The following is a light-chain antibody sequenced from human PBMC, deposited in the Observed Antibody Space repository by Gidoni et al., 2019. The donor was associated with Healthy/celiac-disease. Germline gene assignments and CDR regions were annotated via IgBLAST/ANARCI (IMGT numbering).Light chain of an antibody. Sequence: DIQMTQSPSSVPASVGDRVTITCRASQGISSRLAWYQQKPGKAPKLLIYAASSVQSGVPSRFSGRGSGTVFTLTISRLHPEDFATYCYQQANSFPLTFGGGTKVEIK. CDR2: AAS. V-gene: IGKV1-12*01. CDR1: QGISSR. CDR3: QQANSFPLT. J-gene: IGKJ4*01.